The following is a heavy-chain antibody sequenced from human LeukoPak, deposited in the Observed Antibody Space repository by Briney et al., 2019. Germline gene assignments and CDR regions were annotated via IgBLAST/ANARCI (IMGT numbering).Heavy chain of an antibody. CDR2: ISRNSGSI. D-gene: IGHD2-2*01. Sequence: GGSLRLSCAASGFTFDDYAMHWVRQAPGKGLEWVSGISRNSGSIGYADSVKGRFTISRDNAKNSLYLQMNSLRAEDTALYYCAKGRRCSSTSCYANYFDYWGQGTLVTVSS. J-gene: IGHJ4*02. CDR3: AKGRRCSSTSCYANYFDY. V-gene: IGHV3-9*01. CDR1: GFTFDDYA.